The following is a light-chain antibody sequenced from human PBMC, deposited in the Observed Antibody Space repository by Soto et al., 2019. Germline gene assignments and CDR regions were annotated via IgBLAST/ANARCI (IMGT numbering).Light chain of an antibody. Sequence: QSVLTQPPSVSEAPGQRVTISCTGSSSNIGAGYDVHWYQQLPGTAPKFLIYGNNNRPSGVPDRFSGSKSGTSASLAITGLQAEDEADYYCQSYDSSLSGSVFGGGTKLTVL. V-gene: IGLV1-40*01. CDR1: SSNIGAGYD. CDR2: GNN. CDR3: QSYDSSLSGSV. J-gene: IGLJ3*02.